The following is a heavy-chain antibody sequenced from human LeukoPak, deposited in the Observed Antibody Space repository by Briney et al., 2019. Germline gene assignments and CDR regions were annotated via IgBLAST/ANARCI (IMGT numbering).Heavy chain of an antibody. CDR3: ARDEYCSSTSCHAFDI. V-gene: IGHV3-21*01. Sequence: GGSLRLSCAASGFTFSSYSMNWVRQAPGKGLEWVSSISSSSSYIYYADSVKGRFTISRDNAKNSLYLQMNSLRAEDTAVYYCARDEYCSSTSCHAFDIWGQGTMVTVSS. J-gene: IGHJ3*02. CDR2: ISSSSSYI. D-gene: IGHD2-15*01. CDR1: GFTFSSYS.